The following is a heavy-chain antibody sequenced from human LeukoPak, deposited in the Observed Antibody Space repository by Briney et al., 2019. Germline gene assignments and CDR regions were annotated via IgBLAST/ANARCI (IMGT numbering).Heavy chain of an antibody. Sequence: GGSLRLSCAASGFTFSSYAMSWVRQAPGKGLEWVSEISGSGASTYYADSVKGRFTISRDNSKNTLYLQMNSLRADDTAVFYCAKIRRADDDYWGQGTLVTVSS. CDR1: GFTFSSYA. V-gene: IGHV3-23*01. CDR2: ISGSGAST. D-gene: IGHD3-10*01. J-gene: IGHJ4*02. CDR3: AKIRRADDDY.